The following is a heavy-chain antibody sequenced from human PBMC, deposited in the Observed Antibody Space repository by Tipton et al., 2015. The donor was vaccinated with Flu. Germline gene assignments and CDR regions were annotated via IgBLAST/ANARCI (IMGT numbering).Heavy chain of an antibody. CDR2: ISGGGDTT. Sequence: SLRLSCATSGFVFGHYGLTWVRQGPGKGLQWVSSISGGGDTTYYADSVKGRFTISRDSAKNTMYLQMDSLRVEDTALYYCAKEIGSSWAGMDYFEEWGQGTLVIVSS. CDR3: AKEIGSSWAGMDYFEE. V-gene: IGHV3-23*01. J-gene: IGHJ4*02. CDR1: GFVFGHYG. D-gene: IGHD5-18*01.